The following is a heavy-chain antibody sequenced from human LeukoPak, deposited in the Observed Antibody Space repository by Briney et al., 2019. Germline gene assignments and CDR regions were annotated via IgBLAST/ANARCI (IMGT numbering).Heavy chain of an antibody. CDR3: ARGHYYDSSGYYSLIDY. D-gene: IGHD3-22*01. Sequence: GGSLRLSCAASGFTFSTYWMSWVRQAPGKGLEWVSSISSSSSYIYYADSVKGRFTISRDNAKNSLYLQMNSLRAEDTAVYYCARGHYYDSSGYYSLIDYWGQGTLVTVSS. V-gene: IGHV3-21*01. CDR2: ISSSSSYI. CDR1: GFTFSTYW. J-gene: IGHJ4*02.